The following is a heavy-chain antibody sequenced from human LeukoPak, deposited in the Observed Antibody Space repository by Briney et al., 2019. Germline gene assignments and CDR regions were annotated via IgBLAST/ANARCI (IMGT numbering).Heavy chain of an antibody. CDR2: IKSRTDGGTT. J-gene: IGHJ6*04. V-gene: IGHV3-15*01. Sequence: GGSLRLSCAASGFIYSNGWMSWVRQAPGKGLEWVGRIKSRTDGGTTDYAAPVKGRFIISRDDSKNTLYLQMNSLKTEDTAVYYCTTVYCSSTSCYSPRMDVWGKGTTVTVSS. CDR3: TTVYCSSTSCYSPRMDV. D-gene: IGHD2-2*02. CDR1: GFIYSNGW.